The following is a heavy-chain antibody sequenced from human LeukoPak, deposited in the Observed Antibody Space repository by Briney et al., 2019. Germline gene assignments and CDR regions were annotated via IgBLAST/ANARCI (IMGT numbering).Heavy chain of an antibody. J-gene: IGHJ4*02. V-gene: IGHV1-18*04. CDR2: ISAYYGNT. CDR1: GYTFTSYG. D-gene: IGHD3-9*01. CDR3: ARSDYDILTGYFDY. Sequence: ASVKVSCKASGYTFTSYGISWVRQAPGQGLEWMGWISAYYGNTNYAQKLQGRVTMTTDTSTSTAYMELRSLRSDDTAVYYCARSDYDILTGYFDYWGQGTLVTVSS.